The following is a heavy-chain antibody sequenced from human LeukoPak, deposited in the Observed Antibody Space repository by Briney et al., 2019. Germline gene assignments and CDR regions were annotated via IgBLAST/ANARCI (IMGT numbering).Heavy chain of an antibody. Sequence: GGSLRLSCAASGFTVSSNYMSWVRQAPGKGLEWVSVIYSGGSTYYADSVKGRFTISRDNSKNTLYLQMNSLRAEDTAVYYCARETHRGYSYGLDYWGQGTLVTVSS. J-gene: IGHJ4*02. D-gene: IGHD5-18*01. V-gene: IGHV3-53*01. CDR3: ARETHRGYSYGLDY. CDR2: IYSGGST. CDR1: GFTVSSNY.